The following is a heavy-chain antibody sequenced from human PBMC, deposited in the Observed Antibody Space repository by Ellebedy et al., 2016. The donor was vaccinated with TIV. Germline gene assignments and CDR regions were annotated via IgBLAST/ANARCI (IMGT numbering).Heavy chain of an antibody. V-gene: IGHV1-69*04. CDR3: ARAGRSSGWSYGMDV. J-gene: IGHJ6*02. CDR1: GGTFGTYA. Sequence: ASVKVSCKASGGTFGTYAISWVRQAPAQGLEWMGRIIPILGMTNYAQKFQGRVTITADKSTTTAYMGLSSLRSDDTAVYYCARAGRSSGWSYGMDVWGQGTTVTVSS. D-gene: IGHD6-19*01. CDR2: IIPILGMT.